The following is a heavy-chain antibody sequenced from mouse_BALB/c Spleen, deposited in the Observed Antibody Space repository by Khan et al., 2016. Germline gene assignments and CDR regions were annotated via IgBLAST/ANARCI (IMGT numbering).Heavy chain of an antibody. CDR1: GYTFTSYW. CDR2: INPSTGYT. CDR3: AKPITSWFAY. D-gene: IGHD1-2*01. Sequence: QVQLQQSGAELAKPGASVKMSCKASGYTFTSYWMHWVKQRPGQGLEWIGYINPSTGYTEYNQKFKDKATLTADKSSSTAYMQLSSLTSEDSAVYYFAKPITSWFAYWGQGTLVTVSA. V-gene: IGHV1-7*01. J-gene: IGHJ3*01.